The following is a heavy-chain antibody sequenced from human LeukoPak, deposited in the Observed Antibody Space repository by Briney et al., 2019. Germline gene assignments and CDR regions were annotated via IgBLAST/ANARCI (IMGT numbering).Heavy chain of an antibody. Sequence: GGSLRLSCAASGFTFSTYWMSWVRQAPGKGLEWVANIKQDGSEKYYVDSVKGRFTISRDNAKNSVYLQMNSLRAEDTAVYYCASLPENWFDPWGQGTLVTVSS. CDR3: ASLPENWFDP. CDR1: GFTFSTYW. V-gene: IGHV3-7*03. D-gene: IGHD5/OR15-5a*01. CDR2: IKQDGSEK. J-gene: IGHJ5*02.